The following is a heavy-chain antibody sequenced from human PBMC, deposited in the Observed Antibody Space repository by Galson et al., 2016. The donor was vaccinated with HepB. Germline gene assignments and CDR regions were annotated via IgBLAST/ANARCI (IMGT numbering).Heavy chain of an antibody. D-gene: IGHD3-10*01. CDR2: ITWNRGTI. Sequence: SLRLSCAASGFNFLDYGMHWVRPAPGKGLEWIAGITWNRGTIGYADSVKGWFSISKDNAKSSLYLQMNSLRAEDTALYYCAKAGFGSGSYPFDHWGQGTLVTVSS. J-gene: IGHJ4*02. CDR1: GFNFLDYG. V-gene: IGHV3-9*01. CDR3: AKAGFGSGSYPFDH.